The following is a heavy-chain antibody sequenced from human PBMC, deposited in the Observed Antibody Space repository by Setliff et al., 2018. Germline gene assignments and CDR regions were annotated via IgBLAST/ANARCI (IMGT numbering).Heavy chain of an antibody. CDR2: FDPEDGET. D-gene: IGHD4-17*01. Sequence: ASVKVSCKVSGYTLTELSMHWVRQAPGKGLEWMGGFDPEDGETIYAQKFQGRVTMTADTSTDTAYMELSSLRSEDTAVYYCARDGEYDYGDYVRFDYWGQGTLVTVSS. CDR3: ARDGEYDYGDYVRFDY. V-gene: IGHV1-24*01. CDR1: GYTLTELS. J-gene: IGHJ4*02.